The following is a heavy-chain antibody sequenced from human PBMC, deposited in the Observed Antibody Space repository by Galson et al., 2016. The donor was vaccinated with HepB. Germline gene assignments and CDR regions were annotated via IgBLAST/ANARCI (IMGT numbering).Heavy chain of an antibody. Sequence: SLRLSCAASGFTLSDYAMSWVRQAPGKGLEWVSAFSGIGDTTYYADSVKGRFTISRDNSKNTLHLQIDSLRAEDTAVYYCTRDCRGGFRYGPCDYWGQGTLVTVSS. CDR3: TRDCRGGFRYGPCDY. J-gene: IGHJ4*02. V-gene: IGHV3-23*01. D-gene: IGHD5-18*01. CDR2: FSGIGDTT. CDR1: GFTLSDYA.